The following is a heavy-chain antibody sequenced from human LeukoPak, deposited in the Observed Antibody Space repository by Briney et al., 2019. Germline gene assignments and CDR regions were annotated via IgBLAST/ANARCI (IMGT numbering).Heavy chain of an antibody. Sequence: GGSLRLSCAASGFTFSNAWMSWVRQAPGKGLEWVGRIKSKADGGTTDYAAPVKGRFTISRDDSKNTLYLQMNSLKTEDTAVYYCTTYSSLNRREFQYWGQGTLLTVSS. CDR1: GFTFSNAW. CDR2: IKSKADGGTT. J-gene: IGHJ1*01. CDR3: TTYSSLNRREFQY. V-gene: IGHV3-15*01. D-gene: IGHD3-22*01.